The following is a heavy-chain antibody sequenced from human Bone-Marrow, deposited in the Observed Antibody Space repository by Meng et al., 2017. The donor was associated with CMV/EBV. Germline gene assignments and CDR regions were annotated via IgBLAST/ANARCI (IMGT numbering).Heavy chain of an antibody. J-gene: IGHJ3*02. Sequence: GESLKISCAASGFTFSGSAMHWVRQASGKGLEWVGHIRSKPNNYATTYAASVKGRFTISRDDSKNTAYLQMNSLTTEDTAVYYCTRQGIYWAFDIWGQGKMVTVSS. D-gene: IGHD3-3*02. CDR3: TRQGIYWAFDI. CDR1: GFTFSGSA. V-gene: IGHV3-73*01. CDR2: IRSKPNNYAT.